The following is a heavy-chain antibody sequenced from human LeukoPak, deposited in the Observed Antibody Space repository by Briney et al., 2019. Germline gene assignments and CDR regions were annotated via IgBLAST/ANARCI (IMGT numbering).Heavy chain of an antibody. CDR2: ISYIGDKM. CDR3: AKRTDSDYGDC. V-gene: IGHV3-23*01. J-gene: IGHJ4*02. Sequence: GGSLRLSCAAFGFTFSSSAMSWVRQAPGKGLEWVSAISYIGDKMYYADSVKGRFTISRDNSKNTLYLQMNSLRAEDTAVYYCAKRTDSDYGDCWGQGTLVTVSS. D-gene: IGHD2/OR15-2a*01. CDR1: GFTFSSSA.